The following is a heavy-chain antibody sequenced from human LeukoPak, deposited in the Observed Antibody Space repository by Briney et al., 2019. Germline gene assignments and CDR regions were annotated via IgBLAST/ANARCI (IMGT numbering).Heavy chain of an antibody. CDR2: ISGSGGST. CDR1: GFTFSSYA. Sequence: GGSLRLSCAASGFTFSSYAMSWVRQAPGKGLEWVSLISGSGGSTYYADSVKGRFTISRDNSKNTLYLQMSSLRVDDTAVYYCAKFLSGSYYGGFDYWGQGTLVTVSS. CDR3: AKFLSGSYYGGFDY. V-gene: IGHV3-23*01. D-gene: IGHD1-26*01. J-gene: IGHJ4*02.